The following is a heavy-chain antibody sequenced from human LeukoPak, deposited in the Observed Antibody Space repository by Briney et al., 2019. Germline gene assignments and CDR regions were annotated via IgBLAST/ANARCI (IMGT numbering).Heavy chain of an antibody. Sequence: GGSLRLSCAASGFTFDDYGMSWVRQAPGKGLEWVSGINWNGGSTGYADSVKGRFTISRDNAKNTLYLQMKSLRAEDTAVYYCARTDETAPAEDFQHWGQGTLVTVSS. CDR1: GFTFDDYG. D-gene: IGHD2-21*02. J-gene: IGHJ1*01. CDR3: ARTDETAPAEDFQH. CDR2: INWNGGST. V-gene: IGHV3-20*04.